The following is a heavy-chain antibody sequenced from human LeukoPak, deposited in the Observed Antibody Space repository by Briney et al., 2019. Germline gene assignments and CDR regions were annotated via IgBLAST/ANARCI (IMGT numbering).Heavy chain of an antibody. CDR2: IYYSGST. Sequence: SETLSLTCTVSGGSISGSSYYWGWIRQPPGKGLEWIGSIYYSGSTYYNPSLKSRVTISVDTSKNQFSLKLSSVTAADTAVYYCARHEYYHDSIGNEWRASAFDNWGQGTLVTVSS. D-gene: IGHD3-22*01. V-gene: IGHV4-39*01. J-gene: IGHJ4*02. CDR3: ARHEYYHDSIGNEWRASAFDN. CDR1: GGSISGSSYY.